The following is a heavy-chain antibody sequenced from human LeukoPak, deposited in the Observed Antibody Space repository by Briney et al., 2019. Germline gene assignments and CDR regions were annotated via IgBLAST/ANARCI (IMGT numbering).Heavy chain of an antibody. V-gene: IGHV3-30*02. CDR1: GFTFSSYG. CDR2: IRYDGSNK. CDR3: AKDVIEGNYYYYMDV. Sequence: GGSLRLSCAASGFTFSSYGMHWVRQAPDKGLEWVAFIRYDGSNKYYADSVKGRFTISRDNSENTLYLQMNSLRAEDTAVYYCAKDVIEGNYYYYMDVWGKGTTVTISS. J-gene: IGHJ6*03.